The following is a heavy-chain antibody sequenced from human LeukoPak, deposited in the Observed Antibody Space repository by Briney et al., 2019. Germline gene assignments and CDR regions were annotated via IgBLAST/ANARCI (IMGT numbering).Heavy chain of an antibody. Sequence: SETLSLTCTVSGGSISRYYWSWIRQPPGKGLEWIGYIYYSGSTSYNPSLKSRVTISVDTSKNQFSLKLSSVTAADTAVYYCARVKSSGYYSAYYFDYWDQGTLVTVSS. J-gene: IGHJ4*02. CDR3: ARVKSSGYYSAYYFDY. D-gene: IGHD3-22*01. CDR2: IYYSGST. CDR1: GGSISRYY. V-gene: IGHV4-59*01.